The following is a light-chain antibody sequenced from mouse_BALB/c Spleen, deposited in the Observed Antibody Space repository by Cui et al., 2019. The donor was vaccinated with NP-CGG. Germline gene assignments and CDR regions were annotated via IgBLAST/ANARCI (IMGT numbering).Light chain of an antibody. CDR1: TGAVTSSNY. Sequence: QACVTPGSAPTTSPGETVTLSCRSNTGAVTSSNYANWVQEKPDHLFTGLIGGINNRAPGVPARFSGSLIGDKAALTITGAQTEDEAIYFCALWYSNHWVFGGGTKLTVL. CDR2: GIN. CDR3: ALWYSNHWV. V-gene: IGLV1*01. J-gene: IGLJ1*01.